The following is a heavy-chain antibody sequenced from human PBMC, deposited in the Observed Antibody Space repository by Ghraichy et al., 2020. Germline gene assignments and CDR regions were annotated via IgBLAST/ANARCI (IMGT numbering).Heavy chain of an antibody. CDR1: GFTFSSYG. D-gene: IGHD5-18*01. J-gene: IGHJ3*02. CDR2: IRYDGSNK. CDR3: AKNEIQLWLDPDAFDI. V-gene: IGHV3-30*02. Sequence: GGSLRLSCAASGFTFSSYGMHWVRQAPGKGLEWVAFIRYDGSNKYYADSVKGRFTISRDNSKNTLYLQMNSLRAEDTAVYYCAKNEIQLWLDPDAFDIWGQGTMVTVSS.